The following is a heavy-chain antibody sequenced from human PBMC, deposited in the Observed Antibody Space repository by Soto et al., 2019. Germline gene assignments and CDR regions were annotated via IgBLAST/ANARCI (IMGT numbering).Heavy chain of an antibody. CDR2: IYYSGST. CDR1: GGSISSYY. D-gene: IGHD3-10*01. V-gene: IGHV4-59*08. J-gene: IGHJ4*02. Sequence: ASETLSLTCTVSGGSISSYYWSWIRRPPGKGLEWIGYIYYSGSTNYNPSLKSRVTISVDTSKNQFSLKLNSMTAADTAVYYCARHNYGSGSTYFDYWGQGTLVTVSS. CDR3: ARHNYGSGSTYFDY.